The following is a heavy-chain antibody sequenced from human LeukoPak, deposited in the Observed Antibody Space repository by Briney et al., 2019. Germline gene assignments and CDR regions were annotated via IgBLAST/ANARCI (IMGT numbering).Heavy chain of an antibody. J-gene: IGHJ3*02. Sequence: GGSLRLSCAASGFTVSSNYMSWVRQAPGKGLEWVSIIYTGGTTFYADSVKGRFTFSRDNSKNTLYLQMNSLRVDDTAVYYCARDRRVYDILTGYYLDAFDIWGQGTMVTVSS. D-gene: IGHD3-9*01. V-gene: IGHV3-53*01. CDR3: ARDRRVYDILTGYYLDAFDI. CDR1: GFTVSSNY. CDR2: IYTGGTT.